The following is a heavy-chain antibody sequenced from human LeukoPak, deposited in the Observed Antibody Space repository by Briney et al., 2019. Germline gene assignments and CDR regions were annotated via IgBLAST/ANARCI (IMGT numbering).Heavy chain of an antibody. CDR3: ARDDNWNDKPFDH. J-gene: IGHJ4*02. CDR1: GFTLSYYT. Sequence: GGSLTLSCPASGFTLSYYTMNWVRQAPGKGLEWVSSISTSSSFIHYAHSVKGRFTISRDNANNSLYLQMNSLRAEDTALYYCARDDNWNDKPFDHWGQGVLVTVSS. V-gene: IGHV3-21*01. D-gene: IGHD1-20*01. CDR2: ISTSSSFI.